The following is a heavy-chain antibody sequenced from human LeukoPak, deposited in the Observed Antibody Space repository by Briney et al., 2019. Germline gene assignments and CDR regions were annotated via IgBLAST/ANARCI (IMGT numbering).Heavy chain of an antibody. J-gene: IGHJ4*02. CDR1: GFTFSSYA. D-gene: IGHD7-27*01. CDR2: IRGSGAGT. V-gene: IGHV3-23*01. CDR3: AKSMGIAGYFDY. Sequence: GGPLRLSCAASGFTFSSYAMSWVRQAPGKGLEWVSAIRGSGAGTYYADSVKGRFTISRDNSKNTLYLQMNSLRAEDTAIYYCAKSMGIAGYFDYWGQGTLVTASS.